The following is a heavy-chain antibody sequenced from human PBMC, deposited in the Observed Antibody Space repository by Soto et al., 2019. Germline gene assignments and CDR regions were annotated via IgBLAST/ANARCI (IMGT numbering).Heavy chain of an antibody. D-gene: IGHD6-13*01. Sequence: LSLTCTVSGGSISSNYWTWIRQPPGKGLEWIGYVYNSGSTNYNPSPKSRVTISEDTSKSQFSLKVNSMTAADTAVYYCARYRREAVAGYTLDNWGQGILVTVSS. V-gene: IGHV4-59*01. CDR3: ARYRREAVAGYTLDN. CDR2: VYNSGST. J-gene: IGHJ4*02. CDR1: GGSISSNY.